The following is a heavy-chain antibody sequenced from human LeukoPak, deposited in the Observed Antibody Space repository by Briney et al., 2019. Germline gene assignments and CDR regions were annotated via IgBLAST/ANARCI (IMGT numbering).Heavy chain of an antibody. CDR2: INPNSGGT. V-gene: IGHV1-2*02. J-gene: IGHJ6*03. CDR3: ASHDILTEDYYYMDV. CDR1: EYTFTGNY. D-gene: IGHD3-9*01. Sequence: GASVKVSCKASEYTFTGNYMHWVRQAPGQGLEWMGWINPNSGGTNYAQKFQGRVTMTTDTSTSTAYMELRSLRSDDTAVYYCASHDILTEDYYYMDVWGKGTTVTISS.